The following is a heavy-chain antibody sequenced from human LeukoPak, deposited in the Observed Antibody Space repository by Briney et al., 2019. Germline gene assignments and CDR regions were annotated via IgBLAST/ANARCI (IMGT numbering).Heavy chain of an antibody. J-gene: IGHJ4*02. V-gene: IGHV1-2*02. CDR3: AREITTRDYGGSVGFDY. D-gene: IGHD4-23*01. Sequence: ASVKVSCKTSGYTVTGYYMHWVRQAPGQGLEWMGWINPNSGVTNYAQKFQGRVTMTRDTSISTAYMELSRLRSDDTAVFYCAREITTRDYGGSVGFDYWGQGTLVTVSS. CDR1: GYTVTGYY. CDR2: INPNSGVT.